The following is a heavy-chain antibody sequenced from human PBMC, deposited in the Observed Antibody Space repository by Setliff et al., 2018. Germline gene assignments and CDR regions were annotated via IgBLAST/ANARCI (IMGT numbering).Heavy chain of an antibody. CDR2: MYTSETT. D-gene: IGHD6-19*01. CDR1: GGSINSYY. Sequence: SETLSLTCTVSGGSINSYYWSWIRQPAGKGLEWIGRMYTSETTNYNPSLNSRVTMSVDTSKNQFSLKLSSVTAADTAVYYCAKEASSGWYFDYWGQGTLVTVSS. J-gene: IGHJ4*02. V-gene: IGHV4-4*07. CDR3: AKEASSGWYFDY.